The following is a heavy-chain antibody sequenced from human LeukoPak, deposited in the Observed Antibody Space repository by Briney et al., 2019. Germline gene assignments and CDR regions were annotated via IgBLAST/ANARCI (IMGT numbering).Heavy chain of an antibody. D-gene: IGHD6-19*01. Sequence: SETLSLTCAVYGGSFSGYYWSWIRQPPGKGLEWIGEINHSGSTNYNPSLKSRVTISVDTSKNQSSLKLSSVTAADTAVYYCARGRGYSSGWGKYWGQGTLVTVSS. J-gene: IGHJ4*02. V-gene: IGHV4-34*01. CDR3: ARGRGYSSGWGKY. CDR2: INHSGST. CDR1: GGSFSGYY.